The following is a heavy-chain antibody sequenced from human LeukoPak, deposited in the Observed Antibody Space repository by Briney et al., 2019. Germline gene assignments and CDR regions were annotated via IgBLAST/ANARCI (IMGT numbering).Heavy chain of an antibody. D-gene: IGHD2-2*01. Sequence: SETLSLTCTVSGYSISSGYYWGWIRQPPGKGLEWIGSIYHSGSTYYNPSLKSRVTISVDTSKSQFSLKLSSVTAADTAVYYCARALGGYCSSTSCYNWFDPWGQGTLVTVSS. V-gene: IGHV4-38-2*02. CDR2: IYHSGST. CDR3: ARALGGYCSSTSCYNWFDP. J-gene: IGHJ5*02. CDR1: GYSISSGYY.